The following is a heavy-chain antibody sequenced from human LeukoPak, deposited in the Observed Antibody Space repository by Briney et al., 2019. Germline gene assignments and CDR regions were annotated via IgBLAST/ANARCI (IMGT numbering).Heavy chain of an antibody. CDR3: ARLGAMVPHFNWFDP. Sequence: SETLSLTCAVYGGSCCGYYWRWLRQPPGQGLEWIGEINHSGSTNYNPSHKSRVTISVDTSKTQFSPKLSSVTAADTAVQYCARLGAMVPHFNWFDPWGEGTLGTVSS. V-gene: IGHV4-34*01. J-gene: IGHJ5*02. D-gene: IGHD3-10*01. CDR2: INHSGST. CDR1: GGSCCGYY.